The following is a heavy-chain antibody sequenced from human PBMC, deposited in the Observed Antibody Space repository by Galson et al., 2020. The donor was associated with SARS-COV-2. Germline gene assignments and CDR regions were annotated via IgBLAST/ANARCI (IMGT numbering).Heavy chain of an antibody. J-gene: IGHJ3*02. D-gene: IGHD3-22*01. V-gene: IGHV1-3*01. CDR1: GYTFTSYA. CDR3: ASTHDSSGYYYDAFDI. Sequence: ASVKVSCKASGYTFTSYAMHWVRQAPGQRLEWMGWINAGNGNTKYSQKFQGRVTITRDTSASTAYMELSSLRSEDTAVYYCASTHDSSGYYYDAFDIWGQGTMVTVSS. CDR2: INAGNGNT.